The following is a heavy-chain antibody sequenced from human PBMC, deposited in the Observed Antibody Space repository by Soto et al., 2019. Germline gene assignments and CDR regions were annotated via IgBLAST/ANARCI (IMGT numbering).Heavy chain of an antibody. Sequence: GESLKISCQGSGYTFTNYWIGWVRQMPGKGLEWMGIIYPVDSDTRYSPSFEGQVTISADNSIATAYLQWSSLKATDTAMYYCVRLAGRPSEVNFDYWGQGTLVTVSS. D-gene: IGHD6-6*01. CDR2: IYPVDSDT. CDR3: VRLAGRPSEVNFDY. CDR1: GYTFTNYW. J-gene: IGHJ4*02. V-gene: IGHV5-51*01.